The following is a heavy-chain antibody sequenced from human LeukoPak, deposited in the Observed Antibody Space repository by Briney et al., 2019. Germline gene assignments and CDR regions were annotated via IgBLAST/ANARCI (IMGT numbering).Heavy chain of an antibody. V-gene: IGHV1-8*01. J-gene: IGHJ6*02. CDR1: GYTFTSYD. CDR3: ARGADCSSTSCPNYYYYGMDV. D-gene: IGHD2-2*01. Sequence: GASVKVSCKASGYTFTSYDINWVRQATGQGLEWMGWMNPNSGNTGYAQKFQGRVTMTRNTSISTAYMELSSPRSEDTAVYYCARGADCSSTSCPNYYYYGMDVWGQGTTVTVSS. CDR2: MNPNSGNT.